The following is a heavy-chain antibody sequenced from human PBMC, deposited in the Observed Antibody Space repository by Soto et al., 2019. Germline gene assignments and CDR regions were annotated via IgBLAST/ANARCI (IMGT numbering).Heavy chain of an antibody. CDR2: INHSGST. J-gene: IGHJ5*02. CDR3: ARGGQYSSSSLTTNWFDP. CDR1: GGSFSGYY. Sequence: QVQLQQWGAGLLKPSETLSLTCAVYGGSFSGYYWSWIRQPPGKGLEWIGEINHSGSTNYNPSLKSRVTISVDTSKNQFSLKLSSVTAADTAVYYCARGGQYSSSSLTTNWFDPWGQGTLVTVSS. D-gene: IGHD6-13*01. V-gene: IGHV4-34*01.